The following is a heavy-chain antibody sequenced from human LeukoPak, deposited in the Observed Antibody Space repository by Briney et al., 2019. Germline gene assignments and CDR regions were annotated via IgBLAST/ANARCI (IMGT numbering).Heavy chain of an antibody. CDR1: GGSISSSSYY. CDR2: IYYSGST. V-gene: IGHV4-39*07. D-gene: IGHD6-13*01. J-gene: IGHJ5*02. CDR3: ARDSRRYSSSWRANWFDP. Sequence: SETLSLTCTVSGGSISSSSYYWGWIRQPPGKGLEWIGSIYYSGSTYYNPSLKSRVTISVDTSKNQFSLKLSSVTAADTAVYYCARDSRRYSSSWRANWFDPWGQGTLVTVSS.